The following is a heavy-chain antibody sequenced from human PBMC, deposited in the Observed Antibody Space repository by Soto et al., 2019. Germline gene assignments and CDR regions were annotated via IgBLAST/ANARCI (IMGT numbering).Heavy chain of an antibody. J-gene: IGHJ4*02. Sequence: DVHLLESGGGLVQPGGSLRLSCAASGFMLSAYAMHWVRQAPGQGLEWVSSMSGTSADTYYADSVKGRFTVSRDSSKDTLYLQLNSLRAEDTALYFCAREDGGGPFDYWGQGTLVIVSS. CDR2: MSGTSADT. V-gene: IGHV3-23*01. CDR3: AREDGGGPFDY. D-gene: IGHD2-15*01. CDR1: GFMLSAYA.